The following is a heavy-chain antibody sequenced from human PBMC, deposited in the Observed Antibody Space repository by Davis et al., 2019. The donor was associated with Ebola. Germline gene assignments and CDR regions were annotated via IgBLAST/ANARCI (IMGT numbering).Heavy chain of an antibody. CDR1: GFTFSDYY. CDR2: ISSSDRTI. V-gene: IGHV3-11*04. D-gene: IGHD4-17*01. CDR3: ARRSSATVTTSSNFDN. Sequence: PGGSLRLSRAASGFTFSDYYMSWIRQAPGKGLECVSYISSSDRTIYYADSVKGRFTISRDNAKNSLYLQMNSLRAEDTAVYYCARRSSATVTTSSNFDNWGQGTLVTVSS. J-gene: IGHJ4*02.